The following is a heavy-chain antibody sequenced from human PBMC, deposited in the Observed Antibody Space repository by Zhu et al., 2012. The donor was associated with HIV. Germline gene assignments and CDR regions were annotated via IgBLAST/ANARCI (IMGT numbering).Heavy chain of an antibody. Sequence: QVQLVESGGGLVNPGGSLRLSCTASAFSFSDYYMSWIRQAPGKGLEWISYISSTGDTIYYADSVKGRFTISRDNAKSSLYLQMNSLRAEDAAVYYCARQRFYYYDSSGYYGYFFDYWGQGTLVTVSS. CDR2: ISSTGDTI. J-gene: IGHJ4*02. CDR1: AFSFSDYY. V-gene: IGHV3-11*04. CDR3: ARQRFYYYDSSGYYGYFFDY. D-gene: IGHD3-22*01.